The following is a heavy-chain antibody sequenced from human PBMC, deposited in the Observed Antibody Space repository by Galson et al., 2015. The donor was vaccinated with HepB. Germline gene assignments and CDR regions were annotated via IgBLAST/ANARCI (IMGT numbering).Heavy chain of an antibody. CDR1: GYTFSEYG. CDR3: AREDGNNDWACDY. D-gene: IGHD3-9*01. CDR2: INVYNGNT. Sequence: SVKVSCKASGYTFSEYGINWVRQAPGQGLEWMGWINVYNGNTNYAQKFQDRIFMTTDTSTNTAYMELRSLKSEDSAVYYCAREDGNNDWACDYWGQGTLVTVPS. V-gene: IGHV1-18*01. J-gene: IGHJ4*02.